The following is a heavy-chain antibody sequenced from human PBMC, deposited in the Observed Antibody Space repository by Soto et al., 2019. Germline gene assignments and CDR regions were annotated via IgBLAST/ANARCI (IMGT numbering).Heavy chain of an antibody. D-gene: IGHD3-16*01. CDR2: VYYSGAT. J-gene: IGHJ4*02. V-gene: IGHV4-31*03. CDR1: GDSMATGGHY. Sequence: LSLTCTVSGDSMATGGHYYNWIRQVPGKGLEWIGYVYYSGATHYTPSLRARATISRDTSKNQFSLRLISVTAADTALYYCARDKDLQPTVWGFWGQGIQVTVS. CDR3: ARDKDLQPTVWGF.